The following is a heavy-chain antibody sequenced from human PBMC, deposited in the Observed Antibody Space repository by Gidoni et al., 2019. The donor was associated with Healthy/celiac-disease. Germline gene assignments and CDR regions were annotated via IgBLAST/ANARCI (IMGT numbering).Heavy chain of an antibody. D-gene: IGHD6-13*01. CDR2: IRSKANSYAT. V-gene: IGHV3-73*02. CDR3: TRPYSSSHPFDY. CDR1: GFTFSGSA. J-gene: IGHJ4*02. Sequence: EVQLVESGGGLVQPGGSLTLSCAASGFTFSGSAMHWVRQASGKGLEWVGRIRSKANSYATAYAASVKGRFTISRDDSKNTAYLQMNSLKTEDTAVYYCTRPYSSSHPFDYWGQGTLVTVSS.